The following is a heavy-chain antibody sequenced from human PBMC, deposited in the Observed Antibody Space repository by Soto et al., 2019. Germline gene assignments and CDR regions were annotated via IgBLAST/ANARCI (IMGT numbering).Heavy chain of an antibody. CDR3: ARVPRGVEQNDAFDI. J-gene: IGHJ3*02. D-gene: IGHD3-10*01. CDR1: GYTFTSYD. Sequence: GASVKVSCKACGYTFTSYDITWVRQAPGQGLEWVGWINPTSEYTAHAQKFQGRVTLTREISTATAYMELSSLRSEDTAVYYCARVPRGVEQNDAFDIWGQGTMVTVSS. CDR2: INPTSEYT. V-gene: IGHV1-8*01.